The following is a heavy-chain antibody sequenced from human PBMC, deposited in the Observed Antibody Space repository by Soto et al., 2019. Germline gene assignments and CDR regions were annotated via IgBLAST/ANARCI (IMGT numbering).Heavy chain of an antibody. J-gene: IGHJ4*02. V-gene: IGHV3-30-3*01. CDR2: ISYDGSNK. CDR3: ARDRSFIVVVPDY. D-gene: IGHD3-22*01. Sequence: PGGSLRLSCAASGFTFSSYAMHWVRQAPGKGLEWVSFISYDGSNKYYADSVKGRFTISRDNSKNTLYLQMNSLRAEDTGVYYCARDRSFIVVVPDYSVQGTRVTVSS. CDR1: GFTFSSYA.